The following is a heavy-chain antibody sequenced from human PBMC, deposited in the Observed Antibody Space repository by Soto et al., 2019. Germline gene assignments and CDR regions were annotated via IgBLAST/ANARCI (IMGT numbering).Heavy chain of an antibody. D-gene: IGHD3-16*02. J-gene: IGHJ3*02. CDR2: ISYDGSNK. V-gene: IGHV3-30*18. CDR1: GFTFSSYG. Sequence: GGSLRLSCAASGFTFSSYGMHWVRQAPGKGLEWVAVISYDGSNKYYADSVKGRFTISRDNSKNTLYLQMNSLRAEDTAVYYCAKDSLYDYIWGSYRPDAFDIWGQGTMVTVSS. CDR3: AKDSLYDYIWGSYRPDAFDI.